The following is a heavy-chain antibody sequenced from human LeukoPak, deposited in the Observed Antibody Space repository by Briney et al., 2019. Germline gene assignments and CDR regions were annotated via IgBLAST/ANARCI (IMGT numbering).Heavy chain of an antibody. CDR1: GGSISSGGYS. CDR2: IYHSGST. J-gene: IGHJ4*02. V-gene: IGHV4-30-2*01. CDR3: ASGDSGWSNSPYFDY. Sequence: KPSETLSLTCAVSGGSISSGGYSWSWIRQPPGKGLEWIGYIYHSGSTYYNPSLKSRVTISVDTSKNQFSLKLSSVTAADTAVYYCASGDSGWSNSPYFDYWGQGTLVTVSS. D-gene: IGHD6-19*01.